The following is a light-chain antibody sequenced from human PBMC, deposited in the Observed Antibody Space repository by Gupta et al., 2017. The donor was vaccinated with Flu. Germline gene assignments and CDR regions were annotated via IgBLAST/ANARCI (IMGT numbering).Light chain of an antibody. CDR1: SSDVGAYAY. J-gene: IGLJ1*01. CDR2: DVS. Sequence: QSVLMQTPSVSGSPGQSVPFSCTGTSSDVGAYAYVSWYQHHPGKAPKLIIYDVSQRASGVPARFSGSKSGNTASLTISGLQTDDEADYYCCSYSGLYAFGSGTKVTVL. CDR3: CSYSGLYA. V-gene: IGLV2-11*01.